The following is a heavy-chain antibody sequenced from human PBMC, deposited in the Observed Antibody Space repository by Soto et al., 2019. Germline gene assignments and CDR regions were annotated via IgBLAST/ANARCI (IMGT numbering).Heavy chain of an antibody. CDR3: ARVDDYYDSSGHYFSYFNY. J-gene: IGHJ4*02. D-gene: IGHD3-22*01. V-gene: IGHV1-18*01. Sequence: QGQLVQSGPEVKKPGASVKLSCKASGYIFTSYGIGWVRQAPGQWLEWMGWISAFKGYTKYPQRLQGRVTMTTDTHPSTAYMELRSTRSDDSAVYYCARVDDYYDSSGHYFSYFNYWGQGSLVTVSS. CDR2: ISAFKGYT. CDR1: GYIFTSYG.